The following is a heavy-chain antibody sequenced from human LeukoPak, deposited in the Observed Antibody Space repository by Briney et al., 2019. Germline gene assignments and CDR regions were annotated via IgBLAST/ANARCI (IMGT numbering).Heavy chain of an antibody. Sequence: ASVKVSCKASGYTFTGYYMHWVRQAPGQGLEWMGWINPYSGGTDYAQKFQGRVTMTRDTSISTAYMELSRLRSDDTAVYYCARDGGAYCGGDCYFADDYWGQGTLVTVSS. CDR3: ARDGGAYCGGDCYFADDY. V-gene: IGHV1-2*02. J-gene: IGHJ4*02. D-gene: IGHD2-21*02. CDR2: INPYSGGT. CDR1: GYTFTGYY.